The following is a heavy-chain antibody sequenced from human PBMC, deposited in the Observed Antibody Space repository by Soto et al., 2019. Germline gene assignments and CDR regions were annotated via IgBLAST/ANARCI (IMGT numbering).Heavy chain of an antibody. CDR2: IIPMFGTG. J-gene: IGHJ6*02. CDR3: ARRYSIRRSCHYYGLGV. D-gene: IGHD2-2*01. Sequence: QVQLVQSGAEVKKPGSSVKVSCKASGGTFSTYTISWVRQAPGQGLEWMGGIIPMFGTGNYAQKFQGGVTITADESTNTAYIEISSLRSEVTAAYYCARRYSIRRSCHYYGLGVWGQGTTVTVSS. V-gene: IGHV1-69*12. CDR1: GGTFSTYT.